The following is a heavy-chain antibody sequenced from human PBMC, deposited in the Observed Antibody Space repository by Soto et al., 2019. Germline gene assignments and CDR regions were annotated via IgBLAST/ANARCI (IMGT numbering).Heavy chain of an antibody. Sequence: EVQLVESGGGLVQPGGSLRLSCGASGFTFRTYWLSWVRQVPGKGLEWVAIINHSGSEKNYVDSVKGRFTISRDNGKSSLHQQRSSLRAEDPALYYCARDGSTSLYSNDYHGMDVWRPGTTVTVTS. CDR1: GFTFRTYW. CDR3: ARDGSTSLYSNDYHGMDV. D-gene: IGHD5-18*01. V-gene: IGHV3-7*04. CDR2: INHSGSEK. J-gene: IGHJ6*02.